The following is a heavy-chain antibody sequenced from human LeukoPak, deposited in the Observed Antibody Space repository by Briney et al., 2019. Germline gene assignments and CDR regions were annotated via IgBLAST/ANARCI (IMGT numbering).Heavy chain of an antibody. CDR2: IYYSGST. V-gene: IGHV4-59*08. CDR1: GGSISSYY. CDR3: ARGYSNYILYYYYYMDV. Sequence: TTSETLSLTCTVSGGSISSYYWSWIRQPPGKGLEWIGYIYYSGSTNYNPSLKSRVTISVDTSKNQFSLKLSSVTAADTAVYYCARGYSNYILYYYYYMDVWGKGTTVTVSS. D-gene: IGHD4-11*01. J-gene: IGHJ6*03.